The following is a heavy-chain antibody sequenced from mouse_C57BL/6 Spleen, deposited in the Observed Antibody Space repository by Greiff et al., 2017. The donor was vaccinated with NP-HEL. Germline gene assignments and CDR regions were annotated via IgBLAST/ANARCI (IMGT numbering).Heavy chain of an antibody. J-gene: IGHJ2*01. D-gene: IGHD1-1*01. CDR3: ARWAYYGSSY. CDR1: GYAFSSYW. CDR2: IYPGDGDT. V-gene: IGHV1-80*01. Sequence: QVQLKQSGAELVKPGASVKISCKASGYAFSSYWMNWVKQRPGKGLEWIGQIYPGDGDTNYNGKFKGKATLTAAKSSSTAYMQLSSLTSEDSAVYFCARWAYYGSSYWGQGTTLTVSS.